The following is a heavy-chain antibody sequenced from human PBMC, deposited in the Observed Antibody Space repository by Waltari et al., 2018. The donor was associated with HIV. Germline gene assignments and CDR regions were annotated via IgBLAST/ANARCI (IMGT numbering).Heavy chain of an antibody. Sequence: QLQLQESSPALVKPSDTLPLTCTVSTGYITQSYYWGCVRQSPGTGLEWIGTVYSNGVTHCTPSLESRVTMSVDTSKNQFSLTLTSVTAADTALYFCATLRTVTGTIDDWGQGILVTVSS. CDR3: ATLRTVTGTIDD. V-gene: IGHV4-39*01. D-gene: IGHD4-17*01. CDR1: TGYITQSYY. CDR2: VYSNGVT. J-gene: IGHJ4*02.